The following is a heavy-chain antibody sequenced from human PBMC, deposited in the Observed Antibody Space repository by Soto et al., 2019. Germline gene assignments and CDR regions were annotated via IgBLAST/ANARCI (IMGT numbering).Heavy chain of an antibody. V-gene: IGHV1-2*02. Sequence: SCKTSGYTFTAYYLHWVRQAPGQGLEWMGWVTPYSGGAHYAQQFQGRVTMTRDTSTSTAYIEVSSLRSDDTALYYCARTKAVAAPFDYWGQGTLVTVSS. J-gene: IGHJ4*02. CDR1: GYTFTAYY. CDR2: VTPYSGGA. D-gene: IGHD6-19*01. CDR3: ARTKAVAAPFDY.